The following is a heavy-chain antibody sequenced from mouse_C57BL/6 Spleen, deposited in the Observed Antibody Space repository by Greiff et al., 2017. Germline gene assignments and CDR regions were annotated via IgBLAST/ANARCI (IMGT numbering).Heavy chain of an antibody. J-gene: IGHJ1*03. CDR2: ISNGGGST. Sequence: EVKLMESGGGLVQPGGSLKLSCAASGFTFSDYYMYWVRQTPEKRLEWVAYISNGGGSTYYPDTVKGRITISRDNAKNTLYLQMSRLKSEDTAMYYCARRVDSNYYGSSYWYFDVWGTGTTVTVSS. CDR1: GFTFSDYY. V-gene: IGHV5-12*01. CDR3: ARRVDSNYYGSSYWYFDV. D-gene: IGHD1-1*01.